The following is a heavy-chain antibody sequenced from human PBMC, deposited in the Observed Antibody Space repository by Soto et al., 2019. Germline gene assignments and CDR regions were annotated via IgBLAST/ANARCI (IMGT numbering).Heavy chain of an antibody. V-gene: IGHV4-31*03. CDR2: IYFSGST. CDR1: GGSINSGGYC. Sequence: TSETLSLTCTVSGGSINSGGYCWSWIRQHPGKGLEWIGYIYFSGSTYYNPSLKSRVTISVDTSKNQFSLNLNSVTAADTAVYYCAGIVATNFDYWGQGTLVTVSS. CDR3: AGIVATNFDY. D-gene: IGHD5-12*01. J-gene: IGHJ4*02.